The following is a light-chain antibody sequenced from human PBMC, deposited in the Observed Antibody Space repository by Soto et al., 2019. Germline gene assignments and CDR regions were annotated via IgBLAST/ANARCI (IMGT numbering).Light chain of an antibody. V-gene: IGKV3-15*01. J-gene: IGKJ4*01. Sequence: VMTRSRTTLSGWPWQGRTRAVRASHSVGSNLAWYQQNPGQAPRLLIYGASTRATGVPARFSGRRSAPHFTLTISSLQSEDFGFYYCQQYKQWPVAFGGGTKVDIK. CDR1: HSVGSN. CDR3: QQYKQWPVA. CDR2: GAS.